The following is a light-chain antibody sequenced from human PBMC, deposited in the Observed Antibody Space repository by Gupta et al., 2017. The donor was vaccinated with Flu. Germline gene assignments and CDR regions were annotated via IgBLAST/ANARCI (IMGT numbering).Light chain of an antibody. J-gene: IGLJ1*01. CDR2: DVS. CDR1: SSDVGNSDY. V-gene: IGLV2-14*01. Sequence: QSALTQPASVSGSPGQSITISCTGTSSDVGNSDYVSWYQQDSGKAPKLLIYDVSNRPSGVSSRFSGSKSGNTASLTISGLQAEDETDYYCSSYTSTTTFYVFGTGTKLTVL. CDR3: SSYTSTTTFYV.